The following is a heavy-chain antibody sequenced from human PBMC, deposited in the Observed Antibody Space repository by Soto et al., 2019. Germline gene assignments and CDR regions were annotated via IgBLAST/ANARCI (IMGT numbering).Heavy chain of an antibody. CDR2: IYGGGST. D-gene: IGHD3-16*01. CDR3: AREIPQSWGS. V-gene: IGHV3-53*04. J-gene: IGHJ5*02. CDR1: GFSVSSNY. Sequence: EVQLVESGGGLVQPGGSLRLSCAASGFSVSSNYMSWVRQAPGKGLEWISIIYGGGSTYYADSVKGRFTISRHNSENTLCLQMNSLRPEDTAVYYCAREIPQSWGSWGQGTLVTVSS.